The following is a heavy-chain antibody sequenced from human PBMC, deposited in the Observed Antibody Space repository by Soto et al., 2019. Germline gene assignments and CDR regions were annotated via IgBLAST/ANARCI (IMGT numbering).Heavy chain of an antibody. J-gene: IGHJ6*03. CDR2: IYYSGST. V-gene: IGHV4-59*01. CDR3: ARALGAYYYYMDV. CDR1: GGSISGYY. Sequence: SETLSLTCTVSGGSISGYYWSWIRQPPGKGLEWIGYIYYSGSTNYNPSLKSRVTISVDTSKNQFSLKLSSVTAADTAVYYCARALGAYYYYMDVWGKGTTVTVPS.